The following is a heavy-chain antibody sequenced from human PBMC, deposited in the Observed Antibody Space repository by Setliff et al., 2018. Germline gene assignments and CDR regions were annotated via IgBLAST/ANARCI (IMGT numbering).Heavy chain of an antibody. CDR2: INPNTGGT. CDR3: ARDLLGSQGRTFDL. V-gene: IGHV1-2*02. CDR1: GYTFTSYY. J-gene: IGHJ4*02. D-gene: IGHD1-26*01. Sequence: ASVKVSCKASGYTFTSYYMHWIRQAPGQGPEWMGCINPNTGGTRFAQKFQFGVTMTADKAITTAYMELTRLTSDDTAMYYCARDLLGSQGRTFDLWGQGTLVTVSS.